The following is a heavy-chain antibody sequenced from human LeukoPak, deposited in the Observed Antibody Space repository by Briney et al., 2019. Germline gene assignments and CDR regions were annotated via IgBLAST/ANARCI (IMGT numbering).Heavy chain of an antibody. Sequence: PGGSLRLSCAASGITFSSYGIHWVRQTPGKGLEWVAFIRYDGSKKSYADSVKDRFTISRDNSKNTLYVQMNSLRGEDTAVYYCAKDVITLVRGTSYYYMDVWGKGTTVTVSS. CDR3: AKDVITLVRGTSYYYMDV. CDR2: IRYDGSKK. J-gene: IGHJ6*03. V-gene: IGHV3-30*02. D-gene: IGHD3-10*01. CDR1: GITFSSYG.